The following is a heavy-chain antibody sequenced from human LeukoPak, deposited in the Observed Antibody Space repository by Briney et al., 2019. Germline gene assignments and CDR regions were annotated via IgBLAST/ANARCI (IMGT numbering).Heavy chain of an antibody. CDR2: INGDGSTT. V-gene: IGHV3-74*03. CDR3: ARDYAGSPDY. CDR1: GFTFSTYW. D-gene: IGHD3-10*01. J-gene: IGHJ4*02. Sequence: GGSLRLSCTASGFTFSTYWINWVRQSPGKGLVWVALINGDGSTTTHADSVKGRFTISRDNAKNTAYLQMNSLRDEDTAVYFCARDYAGSPDYWGQGTLVAVSS.